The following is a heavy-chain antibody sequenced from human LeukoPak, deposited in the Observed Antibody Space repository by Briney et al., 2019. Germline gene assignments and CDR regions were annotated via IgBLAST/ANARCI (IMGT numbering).Heavy chain of an antibody. CDR2: ISGSGGST. CDR3: AKGLTMVRGAYDY. J-gene: IGHJ4*02. CDR1: GFTFSSYG. D-gene: IGHD3-10*01. V-gene: IGHV3-23*01. Sequence: GGSLRLSCAASGFTFSSYGMSWVRQAPGKGLEWVSAISGSGGSTYYADSVKGRFTISRDNSKNTLYLQTNSLRAEDTAVYYCAKGLTMVRGAYDYWGQGTLVTVSS.